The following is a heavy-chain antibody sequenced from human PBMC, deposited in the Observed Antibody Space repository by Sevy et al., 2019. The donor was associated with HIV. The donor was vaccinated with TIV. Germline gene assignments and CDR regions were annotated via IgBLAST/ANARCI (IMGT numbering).Heavy chain of an antibody. CDR2: IKGDGSDK. CDR3: AHETFGRFES. D-gene: IGHD3-16*01. V-gene: IGHV3-7*01. CDR1: GFTFSANW. Sequence: GGSLRLSCAASGFTFSANWMNWGRQAPGKGLEWVANIKGDGSDKHYVDSVEGRFTISIDNAKNLLYLQMNSLRVEDTAVYYCAHETFGRFESWGQGTLVTVSS. J-gene: IGHJ4*02.